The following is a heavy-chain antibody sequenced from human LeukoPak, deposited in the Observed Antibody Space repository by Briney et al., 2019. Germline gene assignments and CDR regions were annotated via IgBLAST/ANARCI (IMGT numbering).Heavy chain of an antibody. CDR2: IYYSGST. CDR3: ARGAIVGAFAFDI. J-gene: IGHJ3*02. CDR1: RGSISSYY. D-gene: IGHD1-26*01. V-gene: IGHV4-59*01. Sequence: SETLSLTCTVSRGSISSYYWSWIRQPPGKGLEWIGYIYYSGSTNYNPSLKSRVTISVDTSKNQFSLKLSSVTAADTAVYYCARGAIVGAFAFDIWGQGTMVTVSS.